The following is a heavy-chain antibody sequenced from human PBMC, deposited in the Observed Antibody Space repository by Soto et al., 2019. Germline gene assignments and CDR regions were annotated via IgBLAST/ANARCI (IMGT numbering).Heavy chain of an antibody. D-gene: IGHD4-4*01. Sequence: APVKVSCKASGFTFTSSAVQWLRQARGQRLEWIGWIVVGSGNTNYAQKFQERVTITRDMSTSTAYMELSSLRSEDTAVYYCAADDYSNHGSKFDPWGQGTLVTV. CDR1: GFTFTSSA. V-gene: IGHV1-58*01. CDR3: AADDYSNHGSKFDP. J-gene: IGHJ5*02. CDR2: IVVGSGNT.